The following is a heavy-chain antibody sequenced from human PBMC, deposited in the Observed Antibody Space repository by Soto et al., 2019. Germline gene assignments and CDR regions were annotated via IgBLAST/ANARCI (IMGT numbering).Heavy chain of an antibody. D-gene: IGHD3-10*01. CDR2: ISGSGGST. CDR1: GFTFSSYA. Sequence: EVQLLESGGGLVQPGGSLRLSCAASGFTFSSYAMSWVRQAPGKGLEWVSAISGSGGSTYYADSVKGRFTISRDNSKNTLYLQMNSLRAEDTAVYYCAGTYYYGSGSYFYYYYYMDVWGKGTTVTVSS. CDR3: AGTYYYGSGSYFYYYYYMDV. J-gene: IGHJ6*03. V-gene: IGHV3-23*01.